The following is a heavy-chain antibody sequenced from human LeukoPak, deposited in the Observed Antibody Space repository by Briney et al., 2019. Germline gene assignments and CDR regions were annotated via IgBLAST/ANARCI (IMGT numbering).Heavy chain of an antibody. CDR1: GFTFSSYA. D-gene: IGHD4-4*01. CDR2: ISSNGGST. CDR3: ARDSVSNSLDY. J-gene: IGHJ4*02. V-gene: IGHV3-64*01. Sequence: GGSLRLSCAASGFTFSSYAMHWVRQAPGKGLEYVSAISSNGGSTYYANSVKGRFTISRDNSKNTLYLQMGSLRAEDMAVYFCARDSVSNSLDYWGQGTLVTVSS.